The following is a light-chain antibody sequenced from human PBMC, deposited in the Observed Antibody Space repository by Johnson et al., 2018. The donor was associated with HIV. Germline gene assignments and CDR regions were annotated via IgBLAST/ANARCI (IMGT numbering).Light chain of an antibody. Sequence: QSVLTQPPSVSAAPGQKVTISCSGRSSNIGSNSVSWYQQLPGTAPKLLIYENNKRPSGIPDRFSGSKSGTSATLGITGLQTGDEADYYCGTWDSSLSAYVFGTGTKVPVL. J-gene: IGLJ1*01. CDR3: GTWDSSLSAYV. CDR2: ENN. V-gene: IGLV1-51*02. CDR1: SSNIGSNS.